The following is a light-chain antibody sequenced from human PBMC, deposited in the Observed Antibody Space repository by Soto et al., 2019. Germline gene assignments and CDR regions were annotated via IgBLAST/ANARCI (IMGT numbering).Light chain of an antibody. CDR2: AAS. CDR3: QKYNSAPLFT. Sequence: DLQMTQSPSSLSASVGARVTITCRASQGISDYLAWYQQKPGKVPKLLIYAASTLQSGVPSRFSGSGSGTDCTLTISSLQPEDVATYYCQKYNSAPLFTFCPGTKVDIK. V-gene: IGKV1-27*01. J-gene: IGKJ3*01. CDR1: QGISDY.